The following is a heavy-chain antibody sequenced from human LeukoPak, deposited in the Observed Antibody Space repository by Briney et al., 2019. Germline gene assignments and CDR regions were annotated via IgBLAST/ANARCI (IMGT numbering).Heavy chain of an antibody. D-gene: IGHD6-19*01. CDR3: ARESIAVAGAPFNY. J-gene: IGHJ4*02. CDR1: GFTFSSYE. Sequence: GGSLRLSCAASGFTFSSYEMNWVRQAPGKGLEWVSYISSGSTIYDADSVKGRFTISRDNAKNSLYLQMNSLRAEDTAVYYCARESIAVAGAPFNYWGQGTLVTVSS. V-gene: IGHV3-48*03. CDR2: ISSGSTI.